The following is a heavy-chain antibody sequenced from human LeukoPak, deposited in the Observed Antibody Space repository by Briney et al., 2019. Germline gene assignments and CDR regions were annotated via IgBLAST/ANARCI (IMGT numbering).Heavy chain of an antibody. CDR1: GFTFSSYA. J-gene: IGHJ4*02. CDR2: IYSGDST. V-gene: IGHV3-23*03. Sequence: SGGSLRLSCAASGFTFSSYAMSWVRQAPGKGLEWVSVIYSGDSTYYADSVKGRFTISRDNSKNTLYLQMNSLRAEDTAVYYCAKVAHQILWFGERYFDYWGQGTLVTVSS. CDR3: AKVAHQILWFGERYFDY. D-gene: IGHD3-10*01.